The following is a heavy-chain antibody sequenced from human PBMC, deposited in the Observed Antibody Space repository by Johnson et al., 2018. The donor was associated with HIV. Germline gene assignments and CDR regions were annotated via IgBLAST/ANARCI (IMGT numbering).Heavy chain of an antibody. CDR3: AKRYSGSLRDTFDI. Sequence: VQLVESGGGLVQPGGSLRLSCAASGFTFRSYWMSWVRQAPGKGLEWVSGIYRGGSTYYADSVKGRFTISRDNFKNTLYLQMNSLRAEDTAVYYCAKRYSGSLRDTFDIWGQGTMVTVSS. J-gene: IGHJ3*02. V-gene: IGHV3-66*01. CDR1: GFTFRSYW. CDR2: IYRGGST. D-gene: IGHD1-26*01.